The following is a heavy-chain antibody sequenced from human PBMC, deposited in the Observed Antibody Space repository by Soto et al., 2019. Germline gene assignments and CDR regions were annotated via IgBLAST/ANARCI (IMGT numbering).Heavy chain of an antibody. Sequence: EVQLVESGGGLVQPGGSLRLSCAASGFTFSYHYMNWVRQAPGKGLVWVSRINSDVSSADYADSVKGRFTISRDNAKNTVYLQMNSLRAEDTAVYYCARGAFPSGDYYGYFDLWGRGTLVTVSS. V-gene: IGHV3-74*01. CDR2: INSDVSSA. CDR1: GFTFSYHY. J-gene: IGHJ2*01. CDR3: ARGAFPSGDYYGYFDL. D-gene: IGHD3-3*01.